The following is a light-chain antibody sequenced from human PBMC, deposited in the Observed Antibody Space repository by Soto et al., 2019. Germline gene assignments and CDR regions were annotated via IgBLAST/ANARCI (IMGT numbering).Light chain of an antibody. CDR1: QSVNSNY. V-gene: IGKV3-20*01. Sequence: EIVLTQSPGTLSLSPGDRAALSCRASQSVNSNYLAWYQQKLGQAPRLLISAASSRATGIPGRFSGSASGTDFTLTISRLEPEDFAVYYCQQYGNSPYTFGQGTKVDIK. CDR2: AAS. J-gene: IGKJ2*01. CDR3: QQYGNSPYT.